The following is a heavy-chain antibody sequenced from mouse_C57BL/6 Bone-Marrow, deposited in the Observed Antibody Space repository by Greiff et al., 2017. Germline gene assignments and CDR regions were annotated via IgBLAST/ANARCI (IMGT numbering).Heavy chain of an antibody. CDR1: GYTFTNYW. Sequence: VQLQQPGAELVKPGASVKLSCKASGYTFTNYWMHWVKQRPGQGLEWIGMMHPNGGSPDYNEKFKSEATLSVDKASRTAYMERSRLTSEDSAVYYCARSYDYDDYTMDYWGQGTSVTVSS. J-gene: IGHJ4*01. D-gene: IGHD2-4*01. V-gene: IGHV1-64*01. CDR2: MHPNGGSP. CDR3: ARSYDYDDYTMDY.